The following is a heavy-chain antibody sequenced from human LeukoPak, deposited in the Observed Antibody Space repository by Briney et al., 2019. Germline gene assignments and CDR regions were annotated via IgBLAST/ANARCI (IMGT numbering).Heavy chain of an antibody. V-gene: IGHV4-39*07. Sequence: PSETLSLTCTVSGGSISSSSYYWGWIRQPPGKGLEWIGSIYYSGSTYYNPSLKSRVTISVDTSKNQFSLKLSSVTAADTAVYYCARDRGIAAAPHRFYYYMDVWGKGTTVTVSS. CDR1: GGSISSSSYY. CDR3: ARDRGIAAAPHRFYYYMDV. J-gene: IGHJ6*03. CDR2: IYYSGST. D-gene: IGHD6-13*01.